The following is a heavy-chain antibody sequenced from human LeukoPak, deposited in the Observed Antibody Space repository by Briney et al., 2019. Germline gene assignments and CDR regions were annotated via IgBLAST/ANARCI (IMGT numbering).Heavy chain of an antibody. CDR2: ISWNSGSI. Sequence: GGSLRLSCAASGFTFDDYATHWVRQAPGKGLEWVSGISWNSGSIGYADSVKGRFTISRDNAKNSLYLQMNSLRAEDTALYYCAKDILPNRGYGSGSSVEAFDIWGQGTMVTVSS. V-gene: IGHV3-9*01. D-gene: IGHD3-10*01. CDR1: GFTFDDYA. J-gene: IGHJ3*02. CDR3: AKDILPNRGYGSGSSVEAFDI.